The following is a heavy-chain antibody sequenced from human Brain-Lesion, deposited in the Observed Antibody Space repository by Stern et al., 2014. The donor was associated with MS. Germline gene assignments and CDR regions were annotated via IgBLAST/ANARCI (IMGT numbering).Heavy chain of an antibody. Sequence: QMQLEESGPGLVKPSETLSLTCTVSGGSISSNTYYWAWLRPPPGKGLEWIGNFYYSGFPNPHPALKSRVAISVDMTKNQFSLKLSSVTAADTAIYYCARHDSVPRPSQLYSARDRGPGYFDYWGQGTLVTVSS. J-gene: IGHJ4*02. CDR1: GGSISSNTYY. CDR3: ARHDSVPRPSQLYSARDRGPGYFDY. V-gene: IGHV4-39*01. D-gene: IGHD1-26*01. CDR2: FYYSGFP.